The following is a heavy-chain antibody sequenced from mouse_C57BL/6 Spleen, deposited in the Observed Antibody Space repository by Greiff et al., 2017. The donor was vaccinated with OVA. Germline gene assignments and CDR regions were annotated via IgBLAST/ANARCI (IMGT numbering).Heavy chain of an antibody. CDR1: GYAFTNYL. CDR3: ARAHYGNYPYYFDY. CDR2: INPGSGGT. V-gene: IGHV1-54*01. J-gene: IGHJ2*01. D-gene: IGHD2-1*01. Sequence: VQLQQSGAELVRPGTSVKVSCKASGYAFTNYLIEWVKQRPGQGLEWIGVINPGSGGTNYNEKFKGKATLTADKSSSTAYMQLSSLTSEDSAVYFGARAHYGNYPYYFDYWGQGTTLTVSS.